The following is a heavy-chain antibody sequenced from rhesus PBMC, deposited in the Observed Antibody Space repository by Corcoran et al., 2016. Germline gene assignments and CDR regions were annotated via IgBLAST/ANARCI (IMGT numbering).Heavy chain of an antibody. CDR1: GGSVNGYNW. CDR3: ARGSTVDS. V-gene: IGHV4-65*01. Sequence: QVQLQESGPGLVKPSETLSLTCAVSGGSVNGYNWWSWIRQAPGKGLEWIGYVSGSGRITAYNPSPKSRITISTDTSKNQFSLKLRSVTAADTAVYYCARGSTVDSWGQGVLVTVSS. CDR2: VSGSGRIT. J-gene: IGHJ4*01.